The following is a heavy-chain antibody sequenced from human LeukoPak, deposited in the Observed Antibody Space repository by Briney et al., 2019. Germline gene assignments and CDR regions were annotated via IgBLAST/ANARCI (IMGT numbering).Heavy chain of an antibody. V-gene: IGHV3-21*01. J-gene: IGHJ4*02. D-gene: IGHD5-24*01. CDR3: ARVEMAAIVHY. Sequence: GGSLRLSCAASGFTFSSYSMNWVRQAPGKGLEWVSSISSSSSYIYYADSVKGRSTISRDNAKNSLYLQMNSLRAEDTAVYYCARVEMAAIVHYWGQGTLVTVSS. CDR1: GFTFSSYS. CDR2: ISSSSSYI.